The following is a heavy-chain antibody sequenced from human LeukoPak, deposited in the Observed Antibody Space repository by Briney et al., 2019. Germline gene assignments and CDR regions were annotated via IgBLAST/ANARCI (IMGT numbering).Heavy chain of an antibody. CDR3: ARGGAHSSSNCDY. J-gene: IGHJ4*02. CDR2: ISYDGSNK. D-gene: IGHD6-13*01. CDR1: GFTFSDYG. V-gene: IGHV3-30*03. Sequence: PGGSLRLSCAASGFTFSDYGMHWVRQAPGKGLEWVTVISYDGSNKYYRDSAKGRFTISRDNSKNTLYLQMNSLRVEDTAVYYCARGGAHSSSNCDYWGQGTLVTVSS.